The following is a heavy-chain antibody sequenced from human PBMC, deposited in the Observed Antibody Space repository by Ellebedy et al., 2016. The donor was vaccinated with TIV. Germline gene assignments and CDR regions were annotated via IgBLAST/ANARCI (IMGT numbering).Heavy chain of an antibody. Sequence: MPSETLSLTCTVSGGSISSYYWSWIRQPPGKGLEWIGEINHSGSTNYNPSLKSRVTISVDTSKNQFSLKLSSVTAADTAVYYCARWIRGVMITFRGMDVWGQGTTVTVSS. D-gene: IGHD3-16*01. V-gene: IGHV4-34*01. CDR3: ARWIRGVMITFRGMDV. CDR1: GGSISSYY. CDR2: INHSGST. J-gene: IGHJ6*02.